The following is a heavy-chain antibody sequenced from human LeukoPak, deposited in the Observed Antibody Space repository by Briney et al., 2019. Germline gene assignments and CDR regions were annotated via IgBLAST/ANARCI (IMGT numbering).Heavy chain of an antibody. CDR2: INHSGST. D-gene: IGHD3-22*01. CDR3: ARGLSDDSSRYYPEVFEY. CDR1: AGSFSGYY. V-gene: IGHV4-34*01. Sequence: PSETLSLTCAVYAGSFSGYYWSWIRQPPGKGLEWIGEINHSGSTNYNPSLKSRVTISVDTSKNQFSLKLSSVTAADTAVYYCARGLSDDSSRYYPEVFEYWGQGTLVTVSS. J-gene: IGHJ4*02.